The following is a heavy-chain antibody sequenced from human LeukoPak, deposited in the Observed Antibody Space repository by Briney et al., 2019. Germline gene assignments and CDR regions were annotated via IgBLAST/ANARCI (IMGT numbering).Heavy chain of an antibody. CDR3: ASTTIAGAGTSAYFQH. CDR2: IYYSGRT. D-gene: IGHD6-19*01. Sequence: SETLSLTCTVSGGSISSGGYYWRWVRQHPGKGLEWIGYIYYSGRTNYNPSLKGRVTISVDTSKNQFSLKLSSVTAADTAVYYCASTTIAGAGTSAYFQHWGQGTLVTVSS. CDR1: GGSISSGGYY. J-gene: IGHJ1*01. V-gene: IGHV4-61*08.